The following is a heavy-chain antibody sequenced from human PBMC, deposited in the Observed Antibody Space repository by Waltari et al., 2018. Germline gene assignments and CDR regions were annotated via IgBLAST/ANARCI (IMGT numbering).Heavy chain of an antibody. CDR3: ARDTGGWYYDV. D-gene: IGHD3-10*01. CDR2: ISTTGGT. Sequence: QVQLLQSGPGLVKPSETLSLTCPVSDGPLSIFYWTWIRQPPGKGPEWIGCISTTGGTKYNPSLQSRVSFSVDTSKNQFSLRLTSVTAADTALYYCARDTGGWYYDVWGRGSLVTVSA. V-gene: IGHV4-59*01. J-gene: IGHJ2*01. CDR1: DGPLSIFY.